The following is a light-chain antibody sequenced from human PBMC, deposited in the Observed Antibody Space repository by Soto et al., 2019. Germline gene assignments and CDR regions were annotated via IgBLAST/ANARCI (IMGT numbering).Light chain of an antibody. Sequence: QSVLTQPASVSGSPGQSITISCTGSSGDVGGYNYVSWYQHHPGKAPKVMIYEVSNRPSGVSNRFSGSNSGKTASLTISGLQAEDEADYYCCSYVGARRYVFVIATKLTVL. CDR3: CSYVGARRYV. J-gene: IGLJ1*01. CDR1: SGDVGGYNY. V-gene: IGLV2-14*01. CDR2: EVS.